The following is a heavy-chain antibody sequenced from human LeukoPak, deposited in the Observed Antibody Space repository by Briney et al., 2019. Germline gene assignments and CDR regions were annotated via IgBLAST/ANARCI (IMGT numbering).Heavy chain of an antibody. CDR1: GGSFSGYY. V-gene: IGHV4-34*01. D-gene: IGHD4-17*01. CDR3: ATNYGDFYYYYMDV. Sequence: PSETLSLTCAVYGGSFSGYYWSWIRQPPGKGLEWIGEISHSGSTNYNPSLESRVTISVHTSKNQFSLKLSSVTAADTAVYYCATNYGDFYYYYMDVWGKGTTVTVSS. J-gene: IGHJ6*03. CDR2: ISHSGST.